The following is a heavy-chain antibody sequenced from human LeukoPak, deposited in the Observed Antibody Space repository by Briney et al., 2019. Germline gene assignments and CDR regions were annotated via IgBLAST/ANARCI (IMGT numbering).Heavy chain of an antibody. Sequence: ASVKVSFKASGYTFTSYGISRVRQAPGQGLEWMGWISAYNGNTNYAQKLQGRVTMTTDTSTSTAYMELRSLRSDDTAVYYCARVKGIAAGGRYYYYYYGMDVWGQGTTVTVSS. D-gene: IGHD6-13*01. J-gene: IGHJ6*02. CDR1: GYTFTSYG. V-gene: IGHV1-18*01. CDR3: ARVKGIAAGGRYYYYYYGMDV. CDR2: ISAYNGNT.